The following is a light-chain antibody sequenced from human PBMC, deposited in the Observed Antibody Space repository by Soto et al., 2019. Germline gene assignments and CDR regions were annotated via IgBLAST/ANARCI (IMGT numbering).Light chain of an antibody. Sequence: QSVLTQPPSVSGAPGQRVTISCTGSSSNIGAGYDVHWYQQLPGTAPKLLIYGNTNRPSGVPDRFSGSKSGTSASLAITGLQTEDEADDYYQSHDRSLRGYGFGTGTKVTVL. J-gene: IGLJ1*01. CDR1: SSNIGAGYD. CDR3: QSHDRSLRGYG. V-gene: IGLV1-40*01. CDR2: GNT.